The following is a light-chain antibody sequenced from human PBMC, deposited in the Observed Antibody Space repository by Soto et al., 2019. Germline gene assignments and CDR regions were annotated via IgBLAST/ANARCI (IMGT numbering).Light chain of an antibody. J-gene: IGLJ2*01. V-gene: IGLV4-69*01. CDR1: SGHSSYA. CDR3: QTGGTGIRV. Sequence: QPVLTQSPSASASLGASVKLTCTLRSGHSSYAIAWHQQQPEKGPRYLMKLNSDGSHTKGDEIPDRFSGSSSGAERYLTISSLQSEDEADYDCQTGGTGIRVFGGGSKLTVL. CDR2: LNSDGSH.